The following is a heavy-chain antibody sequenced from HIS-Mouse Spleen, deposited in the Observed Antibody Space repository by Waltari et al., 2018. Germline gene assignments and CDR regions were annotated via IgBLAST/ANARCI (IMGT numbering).Heavy chain of an antibody. CDR1: GGTFSSYA. CDR2: ISPIFGKA. Sequence: QVQLVQSGAEVKKPGSSVKVSCKASGGTFSSYAISWVRQAPGQGLEWMGGISPIFGKANYGQKFQGRGTITGDESTSTAYMELSSLRSEDTAVYYCASQRTGYSSGWLNFDYWGQGTLVTVSS. D-gene: IGHD6-19*01. V-gene: IGHV1-69*01. CDR3: ASQRTGYSSGWLNFDY. J-gene: IGHJ4*02.